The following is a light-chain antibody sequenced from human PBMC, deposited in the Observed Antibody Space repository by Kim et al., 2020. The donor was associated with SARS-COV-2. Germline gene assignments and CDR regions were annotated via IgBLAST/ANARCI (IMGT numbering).Light chain of an antibody. CDR2: QVS. Sequence: QPPSISCRSSQSLVNRDGNTYLNWLQQRPGQSPRRLIYQVSKRDSGVPDRFSGSGSGTDFTLKISGVEAEDVGVYYCLQGTRWPKTFGPGTKLEI. CDR1: QSLVNRDGNTY. V-gene: IGKV2-30*01. CDR3: LQGTRWPKT. J-gene: IGKJ2*01.